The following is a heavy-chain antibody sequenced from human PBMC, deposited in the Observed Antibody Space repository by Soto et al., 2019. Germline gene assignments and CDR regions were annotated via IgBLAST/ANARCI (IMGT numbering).Heavy chain of an antibody. CDR2: ISSSSSYI. V-gene: IGHV3-21*01. CDR3: SRDMGDFWSGYDTVDY. D-gene: IGHD3-3*01. J-gene: IGHJ4*02. Sequence: PGGSLRLSCAASGFTFSSYSMNWVRQAPGKGLEWVSSISSSSSYIYYADSVKGRFTISRDNAKNSLYLQMNSLRAEDTAVYYCSRDMGDFWSGYDTVDYWGQGTLVTVSS. CDR1: GFTFSSYS.